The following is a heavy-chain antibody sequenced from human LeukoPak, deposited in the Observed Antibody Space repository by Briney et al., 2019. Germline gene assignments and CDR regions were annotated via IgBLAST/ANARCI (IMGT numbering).Heavy chain of an antibody. V-gene: IGHV3-48*03. Sequence: EGSRRLSCAASGFTFSSYEMNWVRQAPGKGLEWISYISSSGRTFYYADSVTGRLTISRDNAKNSLYLQMSSLRGEDTAIYYCAREDTVDAFDIWGQGTVVTFSS. CDR1: GFTFSSYE. CDR3: AREDTVDAFDI. CDR2: ISSSGRTF. J-gene: IGHJ3*02. D-gene: IGHD4-17*01.